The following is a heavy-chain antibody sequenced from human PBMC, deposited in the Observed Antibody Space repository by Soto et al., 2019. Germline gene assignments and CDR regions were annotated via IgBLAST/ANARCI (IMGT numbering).Heavy chain of an antibody. V-gene: IGHV4-30-4*08. J-gene: IGHJ6*02. CDR3: DAARYYGSGTYYSFYSAMDV. CDR2: IFHSGST. CDR1: GGSINSGDYY. D-gene: IGHD3-10*01. Sequence: PSETLSLTCTVSGGSINSGDYYWTWVRQPPGKGLEWIGNIFHSGSTYYTSSLQSRVTISLDTSKNHFSLKLSPVTPAATAVYYCDAARYYGSGTYYSFYSAMDVWGQGTTVTVSS.